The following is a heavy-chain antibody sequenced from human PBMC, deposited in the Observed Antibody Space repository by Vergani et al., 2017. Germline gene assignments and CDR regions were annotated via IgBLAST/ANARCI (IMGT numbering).Heavy chain of an antibody. CDR3: AKSRDSLDLWGQHLQH. V-gene: IGHV3-23*01. CDR1: GFTFSTYA. Sequence: EVHLLESGGGLRQPGGSLKLSCAASGFTFSTYAMSWVRQVPGQGLEWVATIDNIGRSIYYTDSVKGRFTISRDNSKSTLFLQMNSLSAEDTALYYCAKSRDSLDLWGQHLQHWVRGTLVTVSS. D-gene: IGHD3-16*01. J-gene: IGHJ1*01. CDR2: IDNIGRSI.